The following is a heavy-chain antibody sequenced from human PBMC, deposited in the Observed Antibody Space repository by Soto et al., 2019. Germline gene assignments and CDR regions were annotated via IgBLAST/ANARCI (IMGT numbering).Heavy chain of an antibody. CDR2: IHHSGST. J-gene: IGHJ1*01. CDR1: GDSITSHHW. V-gene: IGHV4-4*01. Sequence: QVQLQESGPGLVKPAGTLSLTCAVSGDSITSHHWWTWVRQPPGKGLEWIGEIHHSGSTNYNPSLKGRVTLSVDKSSNQFSLSLRSVTDADTAVYFFARGPELAGSCQAGYFPHWGQGTLITVS. CDR3: ARGPELAGSCQAGYFPH. D-gene: IGHD1-7*01.